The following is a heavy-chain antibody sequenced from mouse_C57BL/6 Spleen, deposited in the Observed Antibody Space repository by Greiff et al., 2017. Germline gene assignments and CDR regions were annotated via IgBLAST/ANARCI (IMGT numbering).Heavy chain of an antibody. CDR3: ERGRYGSSYDYAMDY. D-gene: IGHD1-1*01. V-gene: IGHV1-52*01. Sequence: QVQLQQPGAELVRPGSSVTLSCTASGYTFTSCWMRWVMRRPLQGIEWMGNIVPSDSETNYNQKFKNKATLTVDKSSSTAYMQLSILTSEDSAVYYCERGRYGSSYDYAMDYWGQGTSVTVSS. J-gene: IGHJ4*01. CDR2: IVPSDSET. CDR1: GYTFTSCW.